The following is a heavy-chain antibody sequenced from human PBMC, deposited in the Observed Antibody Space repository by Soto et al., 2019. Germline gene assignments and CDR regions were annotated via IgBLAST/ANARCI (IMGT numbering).Heavy chain of an antibody. Sequence: QVQLVESGGGVFQPGTSLRLSCAASGFTFRQYGMHWVRQAPGKGLEWVAVIFYDGTEQYYADSVKGRFAISRDNPGNMVYLQMNSLRAEDAGVYCCVRGWGSLVHLSCVDFWGQGTTVVGSS. CDR2: IFYDGTEQ. J-gene: IGHJ3*01. CDR1: GFTFRQYG. D-gene: IGHD3-16*01. CDR3: VRGWGSLVHLSCVDF. V-gene: IGHV3-33*01.